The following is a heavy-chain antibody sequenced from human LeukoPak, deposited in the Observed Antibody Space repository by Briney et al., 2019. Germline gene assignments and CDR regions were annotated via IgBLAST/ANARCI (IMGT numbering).Heavy chain of an antibody. D-gene: IGHD3-22*01. J-gene: IGHJ4*02. CDR1: GFTFSSYA. V-gene: IGHV3-23*01. CDR3: ARDYYDSSGYFDY. Sequence: GGSLRLSCAASGFTFSSYAMSWVRQAPGKGLEWVSAISGSGGSTYYADSVKGRFTISRDNSKNTLYLQMNSLRAEDTAVYYCARDYYDSSGYFDYWGQGTLVTVSS. CDR2: ISGSGGST.